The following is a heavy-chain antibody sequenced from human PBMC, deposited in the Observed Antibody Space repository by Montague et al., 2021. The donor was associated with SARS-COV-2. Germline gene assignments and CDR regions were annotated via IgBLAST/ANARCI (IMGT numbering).Heavy chain of an antibody. CDR1: GFTFSNFA. J-gene: IGHJ4*02. CDR2: ISARGDNT. CDR3: ARGQYLIDF. Sequence: SLRLSCAASGFTFSNFAMAWVRRAPGEGLEWVSSISARGDNTYYADSVMGRFTISRDSSKNTLYLQMNSLRGDDTATYYCARGQYLIDFWGQGSLVTVSS. D-gene: IGHD1-26*01. V-gene: IGHV3-23*01.